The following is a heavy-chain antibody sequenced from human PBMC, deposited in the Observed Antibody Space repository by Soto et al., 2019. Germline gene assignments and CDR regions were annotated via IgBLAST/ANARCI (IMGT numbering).Heavy chain of an antibody. V-gene: IGHV1-69*06. J-gene: IGHJ4*02. CDR1: GGSLSTNP. CDR2: TGSGTGPG. CDR3: ARRDSGGFYRFFDS. Sequence: SVKVSCKASGGSLSTNPISWVRQAPGQGLEWMGGTGSGTGPGNHAQKFQGRLTVTADKSTSTVYMELTNLSSEDTAVYYCARRDSGGFYRFFDSWGQGTLVTVYS. D-gene: IGHD2-15*01.